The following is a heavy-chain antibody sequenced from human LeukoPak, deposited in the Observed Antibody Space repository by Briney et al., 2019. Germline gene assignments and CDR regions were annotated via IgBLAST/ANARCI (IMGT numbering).Heavy chain of an antibody. CDR3: ARVVADSSGWETLDY. Sequence: ASVKVSCKASGYTFTSYYMHWVRQAPGQGLEWMGIIDPSDASTNYARNFQGRVTMTRDTSTSTVYMELSSRRSEDTAVYYCARVVADSSGWETLDYWGQGTLVTVSS. D-gene: IGHD6-19*01. J-gene: IGHJ4*02. CDR2: IDPSDAST. CDR1: GYTFTSYY. V-gene: IGHV1-46*01.